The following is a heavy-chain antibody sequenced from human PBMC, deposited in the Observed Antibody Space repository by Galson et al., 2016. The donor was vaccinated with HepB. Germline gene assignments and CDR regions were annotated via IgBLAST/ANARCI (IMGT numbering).Heavy chain of an antibody. CDR1: GGSMSGFY. D-gene: IGHD3-16*01. J-gene: IGHJ4*02. V-gene: IGHV4-4*07. CDR3: SRLSGGPIA. Sequence: SETLSLTCTVSGGSMSGFYLNWIRQPAGKGPEWIGRIFDNDNTNYNPSLKSRFTMSVDMSKKRFSLKLSSVTAADTAVYYCSRLSGGPIAWGQGTLVTVSS. CDR2: IFDNDNT.